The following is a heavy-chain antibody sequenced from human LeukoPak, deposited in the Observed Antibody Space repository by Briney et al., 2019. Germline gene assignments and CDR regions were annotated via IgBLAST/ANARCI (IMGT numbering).Heavy chain of an antibody. V-gene: IGHV3-48*03. CDR3: VLGTSRSLVPAAAFDI. CDR1: GFTFSSYE. D-gene: IGHD2-2*01. J-gene: IGHJ3*02. Sequence: QAGGSLRLSCAASGFTFSSYEMNWARQAPGKGLEWVSYFSSSGSTIYYADSVKGRFTISRDNAKNSLYLQMNSLRAEDTAVYYCVLGTSRSLVPAAAFDIWGQGTMVTVSS. CDR2: FSSSGSTI.